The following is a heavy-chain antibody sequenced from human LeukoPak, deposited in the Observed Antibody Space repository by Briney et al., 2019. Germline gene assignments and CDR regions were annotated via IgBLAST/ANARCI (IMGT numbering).Heavy chain of an antibody. Sequence: GGSLRLSCAASGFTVSTNCMTWVRQAPGKGLEWVSTIYSGGTTYYADSVMGRFTISRHNSRNTLYLQMNSLRAEDTAVYYCARAVGGTPSYHWGQGTLVTVSS. CDR2: IYSGGTT. V-gene: IGHV3-53*01. CDR1: GFTVSTNC. J-gene: IGHJ5*02. D-gene: IGHD6-19*01. CDR3: ARAVGGTPSYH.